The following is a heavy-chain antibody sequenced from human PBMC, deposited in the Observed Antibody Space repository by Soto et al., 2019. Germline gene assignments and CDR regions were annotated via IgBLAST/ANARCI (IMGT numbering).Heavy chain of an antibody. J-gene: IGHJ4*02. D-gene: IGHD1-7*01. Sequence: QITLKESGPTLVEPTQTLTLTCTFSGFSFSTSGVSVGWIGQPPGKALEWLALIYRDDDKRYSPSLKNNITITKYTSRNQVVLTLTNVDPVDTATYYWATRRRLMSTWNYAVFDYGGPGIPVIVSS. V-gene: IGHV2-5*02. CDR1: GFSFSTSGVS. CDR3: ATRRRLMSTWNYAVFDY. CDR2: IYRDDDK.